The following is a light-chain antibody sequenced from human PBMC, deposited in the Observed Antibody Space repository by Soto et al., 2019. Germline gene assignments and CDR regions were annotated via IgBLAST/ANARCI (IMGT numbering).Light chain of an antibody. CDR3: KQYVNSPWT. V-gene: IGKV3-20*01. CDR1: QSVSSTY. CDR2: GAY. J-gene: IGKJ1*01. Sequence: EIVLTHSPATLSLSPGERAMLSCRASQSVSSTYLAWYQQKPGQAHRLLIYGAYSRATGIQDRFSGSGSGTDFTLTISRLEPEDFAVYYCKQYVNSPWTFGQGTKVDIK.